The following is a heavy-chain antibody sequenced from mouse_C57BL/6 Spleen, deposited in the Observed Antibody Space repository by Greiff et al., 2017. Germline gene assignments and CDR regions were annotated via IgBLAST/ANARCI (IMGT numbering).Heavy chain of an antibody. CDR3: ARGDSRRAWFAY. J-gene: IGHJ3*01. CDR1: GYSITSGYY. V-gene: IGHV3-6*01. D-gene: IGHD2-12*01. Sequence: EVKVEESGPGLVKPSQSLSLTCSVTGYSITSGYYWNWIRQFPGNKLEWMGYISYDGSNNYNPSLKNRISITRDTSKNQFFLTLNSVTTEDTATYYFARGDSRRAWFAYWGQGTLVTVSA. CDR2: ISYDGSN.